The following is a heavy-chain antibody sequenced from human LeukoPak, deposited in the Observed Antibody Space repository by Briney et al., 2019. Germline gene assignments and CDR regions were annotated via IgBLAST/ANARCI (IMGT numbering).Heavy chain of an antibody. Sequence: SETLSLTCAVYGGSCSDYYCSWIRQPPGKGLEWIGEIHPYGTFYYNSSLRSRLTISIDTSKTQFSLRLTSVTASDTAFYYCARGRDRSKAGDHWGQGTLVTVSS. CDR2: IHPYGTF. CDR1: GGSCSDYY. D-gene: IGHD5-24*01. CDR3: ARGRDRSKAGDH. J-gene: IGHJ4*02. V-gene: IGHV4-34*01.